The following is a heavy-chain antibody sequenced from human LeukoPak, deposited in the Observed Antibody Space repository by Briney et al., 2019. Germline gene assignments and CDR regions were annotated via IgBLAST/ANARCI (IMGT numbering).Heavy chain of an antibody. D-gene: IGHD3-22*01. CDR1: GFTFSSYA. Sequence: PGRSLRLSCAASGFTFSSYAMHWDRQAPGKGLEWVAVISYDGSNKYYADSVKGRFTISRDNSKNTLYLQMNSLRAEDTAVYYCARDPGGDYYDSSGFPLVDYWGQGTLVTVSS. V-gene: IGHV3-30-3*01. CDR3: ARDPGGDYYDSSGFPLVDY. CDR2: ISYDGSNK. J-gene: IGHJ4*02.